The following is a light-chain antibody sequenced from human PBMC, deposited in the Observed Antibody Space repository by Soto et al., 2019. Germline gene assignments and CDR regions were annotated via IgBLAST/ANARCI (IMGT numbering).Light chain of an antibody. J-gene: IGKJ1*01. V-gene: IGKV3-15*01. CDR3: QQYNNWPWT. CDR2: VTS. Sequence: EIVMTQSPATLSVSPGERVTLSCRASQSVNTNLAWYQQKPGQAPRLLIYVTSIRATGIPARFRGSGSGREFTLTISSLQAEDFAFDQCQQYNNWPWTVGQGNKLDIK. CDR1: QSVNTN.